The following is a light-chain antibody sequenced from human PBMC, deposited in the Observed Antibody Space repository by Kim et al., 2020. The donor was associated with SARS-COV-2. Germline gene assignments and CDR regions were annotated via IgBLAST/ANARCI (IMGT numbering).Light chain of an antibody. CDR1: SSNIGNNY. J-gene: IGLJ2*01. Sequence: QSVLTQPPSVSAAPGQKVTISCSGSSSNIGNNYVPWYQQLPGTAPKLLIYDNDKRPSGIPDRFSGSMAGTSATLGITGLQPGEEADYYCGTWDSSLSASVFGGGTQLTVL. CDR3: GTWDSSLSASV. V-gene: IGLV1-51*01. CDR2: DND.